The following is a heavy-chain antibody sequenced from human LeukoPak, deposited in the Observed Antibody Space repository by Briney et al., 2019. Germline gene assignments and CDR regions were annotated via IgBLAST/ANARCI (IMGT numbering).Heavy chain of an antibody. D-gene: IGHD1-1*01. CDR3: ASQTGVIDY. J-gene: IGHJ4*02. Sequence: GGSLRLSCAVSGFTFSSYYMNWVRQAPGKGLEWVSSISSSSSYIYYADSVKGRFTISRDNAKNSLYLQMNSLRAEDTAVYYYASQTGVIDYWGQGTLVTVSS. CDR2: ISSSSSYI. V-gene: IGHV3-21*01. CDR1: GFTFSSYY.